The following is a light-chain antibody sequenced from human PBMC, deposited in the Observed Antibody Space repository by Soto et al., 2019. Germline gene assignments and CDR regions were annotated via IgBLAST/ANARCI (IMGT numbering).Light chain of an antibody. V-gene: IGLV1-40*01. Sequence: QSVLTQPPSMSGAPGQRVTISCTGSGSNIGADYEVHWYQQLPGAAPKLLIYGNTNRPSGVPDRFSGSKSGTSASLAITGLQAEDEADYYCQSYDSRLGGSWVFGGGTKLTVL. CDR3: QSYDSRLGGSWV. J-gene: IGLJ3*02. CDR1: GSNIGADYE. CDR2: GNT.